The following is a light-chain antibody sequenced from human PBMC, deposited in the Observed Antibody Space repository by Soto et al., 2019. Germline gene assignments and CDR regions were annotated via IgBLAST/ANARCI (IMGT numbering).Light chain of an antibody. Sequence: QPVLTQPPSASGTPGQRVTISCSGSSSNIGSNYVYWYQQLPGTAPKLLIYRNNQRPSGVPDRFSGSKSGTSTSLAIGGLTSEDGTDYYCAAWDDSLSGPHVVFGGGTKLTVL. V-gene: IGLV1-47*01. J-gene: IGLJ2*01. CDR1: SSNIGSNY. CDR3: AAWDDSLSGPHVV. CDR2: RNN.